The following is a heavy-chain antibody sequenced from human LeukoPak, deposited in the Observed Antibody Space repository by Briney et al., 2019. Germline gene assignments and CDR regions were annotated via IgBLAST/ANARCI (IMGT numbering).Heavy chain of an antibody. V-gene: IGHV3-30-3*01. CDR2: ISYDGSNK. CDR1: GFTFSSYA. J-gene: IGHJ4*02. CDR3: ARDGLRGPFDY. D-gene: IGHD5/OR15-5a*01. Sequence: PGGSLRLSCAASGFTFSSYAMHWVRQAPGKGLEWVAVISYDGSNKYYADSVKGRFTISRDNSKNTLYLQMNSLRAEDTAVYYCARDGLRGPFDYWGQGTLVTVSS.